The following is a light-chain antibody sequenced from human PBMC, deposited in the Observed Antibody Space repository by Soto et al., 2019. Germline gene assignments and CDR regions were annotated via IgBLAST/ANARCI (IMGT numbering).Light chain of an antibody. CDR1: QSISSW. Sequence: DIQRTQSPSTLSASVGDRVTLTCRASQSISSWLEWYQQKPGKAPKLLXYHASSLESGVPSRFSGSGSGTEFTLTISSLLPDDFETYYCQQYKSSPLTFGGGTKLDIK. CDR3: QQYKSSPLT. J-gene: IGKJ4*01. CDR2: HAS. V-gene: IGKV1-5*01.